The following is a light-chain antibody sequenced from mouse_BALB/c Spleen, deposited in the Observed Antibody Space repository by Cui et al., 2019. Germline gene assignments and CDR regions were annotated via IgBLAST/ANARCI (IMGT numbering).Light chain of an antibody. J-gene: IGKJ4*01. Sequence: DIQMTQSPSSFSVSLGERVSLTCRASQEISSYLGWHQQKPGGTIKRLIYAATTLDSGVPKRFSGSRSGSDYSLTISSLESEDFAGYYCLQYSSYPFTFGSGTKLEIK. CDR1: QEISSY. CDR3: LQYSSYPFT. CDR2: AAT. V-gene: IGKV9-124*01.